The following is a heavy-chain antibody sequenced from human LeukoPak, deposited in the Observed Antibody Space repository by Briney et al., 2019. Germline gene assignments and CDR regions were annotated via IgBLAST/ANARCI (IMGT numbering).Heavy chain of an antibody. CDR2: INPNSGGT. D-gene: IGHD3-10*01. Sequence: ASVKVSCKASGYTFTGYYMHWVRQAPGQGLEWMGWINPNSGGTNYAQKFQGRVTMTRDTSISTAYMELSRLRSDDTAVYYCARARMVRGVPSAFDIWDQGTMVTVSS. CDR3: ARARMVRGVPSAFDI. V-gene: IGHV1-2*02. CDR1: GYTFTGYY. J-gene: IGHJ3*02.